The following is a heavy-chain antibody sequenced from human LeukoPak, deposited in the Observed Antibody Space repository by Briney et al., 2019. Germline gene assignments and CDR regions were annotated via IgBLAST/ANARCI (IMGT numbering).Heavy chain of an antibody. Sequence: GGSLRLSCAGSGFTFSDYSMNWVRQAPGKGLEWVSYISSGSSTIDNADSVKGRFTISRDNAKNSLYLQMNSLRAEDTAVYYCARVYRNEEGFWTPNNYMDVWGKGTTVTVSS. J-gene: IGHJ6*03. CDR1: GFTFSDYS. CDR2: ISSGSSTI. V-gene: IGHV3-48*01. D-gene: IGHD3/OR15-3a*01. CDR3: ARVYRNEEGFWTPNNYMDV.